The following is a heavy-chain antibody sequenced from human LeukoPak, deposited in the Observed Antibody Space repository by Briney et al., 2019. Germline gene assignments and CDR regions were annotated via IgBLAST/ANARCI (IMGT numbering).Heavy chain of an antibody. Sequence: SETLSLTCTVSGGSISSYYWSWIRQPPGKGLEWIGYIYYSGSTNYNPSLKSRVTISVDTSKNQFSLKLSSVTAADTAVYYCARDQSGGWFDPWGQGALVTVSS. D-gene: IGHD3-10*01. J-gene: IGHJ5*02. V-gene: IGHV4-59*01. CDR2: IYYSGST. CDR3: ARDQSGGWFDP. CDR1: GGSISSYY.